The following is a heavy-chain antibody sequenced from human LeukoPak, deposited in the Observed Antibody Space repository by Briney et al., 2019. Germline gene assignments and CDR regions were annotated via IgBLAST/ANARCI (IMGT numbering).Heavy chain of an antibody. Sequence: ASVKVSCKTSGYTFTAYFIHWVRQAPGQGLEWMGWINPNSGAATYARKFQDRVTMTRDTSITTVDMELSRLRPDDSAVYYCARAVLGYDFSEFQYKNWYLDIWGRGTLVTVSS. CDR3: ARAVLGYDFSEFQYKNWYLDI. V-gene: IGHV1-2*02. CDR2: INPNSGAA. J-gene: IGHJ2*01. CDR1: GYTFTAYF. D-gene: IGHD3-3*01.